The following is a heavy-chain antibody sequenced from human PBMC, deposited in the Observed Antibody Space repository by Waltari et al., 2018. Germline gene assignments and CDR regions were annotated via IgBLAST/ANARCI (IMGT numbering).Heavy chain of an antibody. CDR3: ARDPAPSDYFDS. Sequence: QLQLQESGPGLVRPSETLSLTCTVSGGAISSSIYYWGWIRQPPGKGLEWIGNIYYSGYTYFNPSLKSRVTISSDTSRNQFSLKLTSVTAADTAVYYCARDPAPSDYFDSWGQGTLVTVSS. V-gene: IGHV4-39*07. CDR2: IYYSGYT. D-gene: IGHD6-6*01. CDR1: GGAISSSIYY. J-gene: IGHJ4*02.